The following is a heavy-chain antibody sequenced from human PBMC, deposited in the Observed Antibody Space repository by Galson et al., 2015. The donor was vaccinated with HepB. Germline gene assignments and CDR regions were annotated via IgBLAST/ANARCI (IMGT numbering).Heavy chain of an antibody. CDR2: TYYRSKWYN. Sequence: CAISGDSVSSNSAAWSWIRQSPSRGLEWLGRTYYRSKWYNDYAVSVKSRITINPDTSKNQFSLQLNSVTPEDTAVYYCARWGYYDSSGYSYYGMDVWGQGTTVTVSS. V-gene: IGHV6-1*01. CDR3: ARWGYYDSSGYSYYGMDV. D-gene: IGHD3-22*01. CDR1: GDSVSSNSAA. J-gene: IGHJ6*02.